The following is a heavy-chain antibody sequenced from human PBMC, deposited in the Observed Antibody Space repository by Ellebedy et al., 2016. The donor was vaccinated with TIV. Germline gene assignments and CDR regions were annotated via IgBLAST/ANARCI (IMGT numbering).Heavy chain of an antibody. CDR1: GGSISSSSYY. Sequence: MPSETLSLTCTVSGGSISSSSYYWGWIRQPPGKGLEWIGSIYYTGSTYYNPSLKSRVTLSVDTSKNQFSLKLSSVTATDPAVYYCARHSAYSESGGGGIDYWGQGTLVTVSS. CDR3: ARHSAYSESGGGGIDY. J-gene: IGHJ4*02. CDR2: IYYTGST. D-gene: IGHD1-26*01. V-gene: IGHV4-39*01.